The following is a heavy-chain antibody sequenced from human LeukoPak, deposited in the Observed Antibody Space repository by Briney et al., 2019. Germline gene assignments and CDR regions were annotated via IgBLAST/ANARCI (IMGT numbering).Heavy chain of an antibody. CDR2: IKEDGSEK. Sequence: GGSLRLSCAASGFTFSSHWMNWVRQAPGKGLEWVANIKEDGSEKDYVDSVKGRFTISRDNAKNSLYLQMDSLRAEDTAVYYCATVSRDPGFDPWGQGTLVTVSS. CDR1: GFTFSSHW. J-gene: IGHJ5*02. V-gene: IGHV3-7*03. D-gene: IGHD3-10*01. CDR3: ATVSRDPGFDP.